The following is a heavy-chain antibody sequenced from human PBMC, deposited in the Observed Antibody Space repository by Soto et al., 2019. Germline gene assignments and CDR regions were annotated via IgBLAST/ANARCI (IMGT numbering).Heavy chain of an antibody. D-gene: IGHD2-21*01. CDR3: AREVVLLDWYFGN. V-gene: IGHV3-30-3*01. CDR1: GFTFSSHS. Sequence: QVQVMQSRGGVVQPGGSLRISSTTSGFTFSSHSMHWFRQAPGKGLEWVAVTSSNEGTKFYADSVKGRFTVSRDNSKNTLYLQMNSVRPEDTAVYYCAREVVLLDWYFGNWGQGILVTVSS. CDR2: TSSNEGTK. J-gene: IGHJ4*02.